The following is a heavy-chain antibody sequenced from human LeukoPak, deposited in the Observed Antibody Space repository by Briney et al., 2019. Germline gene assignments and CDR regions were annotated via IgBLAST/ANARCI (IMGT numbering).Heavy chain of an antibody. CDR3: IRQECSGGSCSYVDY. Sequence: GGSLTLSCAASGFDFSGFYMHWVRQASGGGLEWVGLIRSKPSSYTTVYAASVKGRFTISRDDSKNTAYLQMNSLKAEDTAVYYCIRQECSGGSCSYVDYWGQGTLVTVSS. CDR2: IRSKPSSYTT. CDR1: GFDFSGFY. J-gene: IGHJ4*02. D-gene: IGHD2-15*01. V-gene: IGHV3-73*01.